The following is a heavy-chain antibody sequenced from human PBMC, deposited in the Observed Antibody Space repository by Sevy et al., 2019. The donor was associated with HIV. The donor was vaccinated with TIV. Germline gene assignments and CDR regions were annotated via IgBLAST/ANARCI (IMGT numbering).Heavy chain of an antibody. J-gene: IGHJ6*02. CDR2: IYSGGST. D-gene: IGHD6-19*01. CDR3: ASSVAGFYYGMDV. Sequence: GGSLRLSCAASGFTVSSNYMSWVRQAPGKGLEWVSVIYSGGSTYYADSVKGRFTISRDNSKNTLYLQMNSLRAEDMAVYYCASSVAGFYYGMDVWGQGTTVTVSS. CDR1: GFTVSSNY. V-gene: IGHV3-53*01.